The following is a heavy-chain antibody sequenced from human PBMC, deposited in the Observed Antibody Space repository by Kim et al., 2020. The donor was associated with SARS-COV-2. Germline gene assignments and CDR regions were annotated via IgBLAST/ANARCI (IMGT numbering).Heavy chain of an antibody. CDR2: IDWDDDK. J-gene: IGHJ6*03. CDR1: GFSLSTSGMC. CDR3: ARIRGTGTTRSQSYRDYMDV. Sequence: SGPTLVNPTQTLTLTCTFSGFSLSTSGMCVNWIRQPPGKALEWLARIDWDDDKYYNTSLKTRLTISKDTSRNQVVLIMTNMDPVDTATYYCARIRGTGTTRSQSYRDYMDVWGKGTTVTVSS. V-gene: IGHV2-70*11. D-gene: IGHD1-7*01.